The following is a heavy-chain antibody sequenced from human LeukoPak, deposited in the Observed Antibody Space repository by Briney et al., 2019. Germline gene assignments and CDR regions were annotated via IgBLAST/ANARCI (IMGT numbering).Heavy chain of an antibody. CDR2: ISSSSSYI. V-gene: IGHV3-21*04. CDR1: GFTFSSYS. D-gene: IGHD3-10*01. Sequence: GGSLRLSCAASGFTFSSYSMNWVRQAPGKGLEWVSSISSSSSYIYYADSVKGRFTISRDNSKNTLYLQMNSLRAEDTAVYYCAKDQNLGSGLEVWDYWGQGTLVTVSS. CDR3: AKDQNLGSGLEVWDY. J-gene: IGHJ4*02.